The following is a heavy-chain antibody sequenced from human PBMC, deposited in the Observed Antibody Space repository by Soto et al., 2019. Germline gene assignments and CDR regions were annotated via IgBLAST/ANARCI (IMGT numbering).Heavy chain of an antibody. D-gene: IGHD1-26*01. CDR1: GFTFSSYA. V-gene: IGHV3-23*01. J-gene: IGHJ4*02. CDR2: ISGSGGST. CDR3: ARYSGSYPSYYFDY. Sequence: GGSLRLSCAASGFTFSSYAMSWVRQAPGKGLEWVSAISGSGGSTYNADSVKGRFTISRDNSKNTLYLQMNSLRAEDAAVYFCARYSGSYPSYYFDYWGQGTLVTVSS.